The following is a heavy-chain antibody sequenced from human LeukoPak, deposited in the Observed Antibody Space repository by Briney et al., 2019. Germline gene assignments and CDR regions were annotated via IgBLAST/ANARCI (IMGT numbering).Heavy chain of an antibody. CDR1: GGSISSHNW. J-gene: IGHJ4*02. V-gene: IGHV4-4*02. D-gene: IGHD3-22*01. CDR3: ARDDYYDSSGYYDY. CDR2: IYHDGST. Sequence: MPSETLSLTCAVSGGSISSHNWWSWVRQPPGKGLEWIGEIYHDGSTNYNPSLKSRVTISVDKSKNQFSLKLSSVTAADTAVYYCARDDYYDSSGYYDYWGQGTLVTVSS.